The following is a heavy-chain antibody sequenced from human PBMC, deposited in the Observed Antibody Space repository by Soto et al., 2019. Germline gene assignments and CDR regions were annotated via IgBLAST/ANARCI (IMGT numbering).Heavy chain of an antibody. V-gene: IGHV4-39*01. Sequence: QLQLQESGPGLVKPSETLSLTCTVSSGSIISSNYYWAWIRQPPEKGLGWIATIYYSGSTYYSPSLKSRVTISVDTSKNQFSLRLASVTAADTAVYYCARLNKPGWFDPWGQGTLVTVSS. CDR2: IYYSGST. CDR1: SGSIISSNYY. CDR3: ARLNKPGWFDP. J-gene: IGHJ5*02.